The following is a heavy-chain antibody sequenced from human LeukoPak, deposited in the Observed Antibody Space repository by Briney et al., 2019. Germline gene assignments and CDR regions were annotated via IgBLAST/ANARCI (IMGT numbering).Heavy chain of an antibody. D-gene: IGHD5-24*01. V-gene: IGHV1-69*04. Sequence: SVKVSCKASGGTFSSYAISWVRQAPGQGLEWMGRIIPILGIANYAQELQGRVTITADKSTSTAYMELSSLRSEDTAVYYCARGKRWLQLYFDYWGQGTLVTVSS. J-gene: IGHJ4*02. CDR1: GGTFSSYA. CDR2: IIPILGIA. CDR3: ARGKRWLQLYFDY.